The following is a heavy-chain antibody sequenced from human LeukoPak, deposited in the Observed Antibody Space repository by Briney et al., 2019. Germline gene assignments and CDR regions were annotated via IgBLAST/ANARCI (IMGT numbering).Heavy chain of an antibody. Sequence: ASVKVSCKAPGYTFTGYYMHWVRQAPGQGLEWMGWINPNSGGTNYAQKFQGRVTMTRGTSISTAYMELSRLRSDDTAVYYCARDYVGATHFDYWGQGTLVTVSS. CDR1: GYTFTGYY. D-gene: IGHD1-26*01. V-gene: IGHV1-2*02. CDR2: INPNSGGT. J-gene: IGHJ4*02. CDR3: ARDYVGATHFDY.